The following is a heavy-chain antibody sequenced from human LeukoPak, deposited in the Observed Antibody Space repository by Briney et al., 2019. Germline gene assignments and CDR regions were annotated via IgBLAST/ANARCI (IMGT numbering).Heavy chain of an antibody. D-gene: IGHD1-26*01. CDR2: IYYSGRT. V-gene: IGHV4-39*07. J-gene: IGHJ5*02. Sequence: PSETLSLTCTVSGDSISNSNYYWGWIRQPPGKGLEWIGNIYYSGRTYYNPSLKSRVTISVDTSKNQFSLKLSSVTAADTAVYYCARVPVNIWENWFDPWGQGTLVTVSS. CDR1: GDSISNSNYY. CDR3: ARVPVNIWENWFDP.